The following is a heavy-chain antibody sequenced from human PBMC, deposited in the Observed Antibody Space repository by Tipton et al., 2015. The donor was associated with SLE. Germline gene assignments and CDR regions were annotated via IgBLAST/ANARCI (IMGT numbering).Heavy chain of an antibody. Sequence: LRLSCTVSGGSISSYYWSWIRQPPGKGLEWIGYIYYSGSTNYNPSLKSRVTISVDTSKNQFSLKLSSVTAADTAVYYCARASASFDYWGQGTLVTVSS. CDR3: ARASASFDY. CDR1: GGSISSYY. D-gene: IGHD1-26*01. J-gene: IGHJ4*02. CDR2: IYYSGST. V-gene: IGHV4-59*01.